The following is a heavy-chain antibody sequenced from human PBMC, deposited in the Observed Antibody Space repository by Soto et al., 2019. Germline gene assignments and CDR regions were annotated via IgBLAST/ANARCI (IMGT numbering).Heavy chain of an antibody. V-gene: IGHV1-18*01. CDR3: ASFKTTVTTTWFDP. D-gene: IGHD4-4*01. J-gene: IGHJ5*02. Sequence: GASVKVSCKASGYTFTSYGISWVRQAPGQGLEWMGWISAYNGNTNYAQKIQGRVTITTDTSTRTAYIELRSLRSDDTAVYYFASFKTTVTTTWFDPWGQGTLVTVSS. CDR1: GYTFTSYG. CDR2: ISAYNGNT.